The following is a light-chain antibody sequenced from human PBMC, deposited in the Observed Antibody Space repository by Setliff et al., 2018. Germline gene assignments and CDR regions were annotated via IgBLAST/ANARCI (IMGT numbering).Light chain of an antibody. CDR3: AVWDDNLNGPV. V-gene: IGLV1-44*01. CDR2: NNN. CDR1: SSNTGSNT. Sequence: QSVLTQPPSASGTPGQRVTISCSGTSSNTGSNTVIWYQQVPRSAPKLLIQNNNQRHSWVPDRFSGSKSGASASLAISGLQSGEEADYYCAVWDDNLNGPVFGGGTKVTVL. J-gene: IGLJ3*02.